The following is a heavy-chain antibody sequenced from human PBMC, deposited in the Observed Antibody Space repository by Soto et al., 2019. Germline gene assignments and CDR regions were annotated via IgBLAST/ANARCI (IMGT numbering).Heavy chain of an antibody. CDR3: ARGGHYDGVSYHPVGFDY. CDR2: INAGNGNP. Sequence: ASVKVSCKASGYTFANYAIHWVRQAPGQRLEWMGWINAGNGNPKYSQKFQDRVTISRDTSATTAYMEMSSLRSEDTAVYYCARGGHYDGVSYHPVGFDYWGQGTQVTVSS. J-gene: IGHJ4*02. CDR1: GYTFANYA. D-gene: IGHD3-16*01. V-gene: IGHV1-3*01.